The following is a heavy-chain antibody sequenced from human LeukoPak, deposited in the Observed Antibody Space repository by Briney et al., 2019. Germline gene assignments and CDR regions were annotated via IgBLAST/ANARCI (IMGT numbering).Heavy chain of an antibody. Sequence: SGTLSLTCTASGDSITNSNYYWGWVRQSPVRGLEWLGNIFYNGGPYYNPSFKSRVAISVDTSKNHFSLTLNAVTAADTAVYYCASYSGTYSAFEIWGQGTPVTVSS. CDR2: IFYNGGP. CDR1: GDSITNSNYY. J-gene: IGHJ3*02. D-gene: IGHD1-26*01. CDR3: ASYSGTYSAFEI. V-gene: IGHV4-39*07.